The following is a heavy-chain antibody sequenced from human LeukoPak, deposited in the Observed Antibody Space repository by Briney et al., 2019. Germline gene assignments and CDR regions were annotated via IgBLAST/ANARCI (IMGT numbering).Heavy chain of an antibody. CDR2: ISPNSVDK. V-gene: IGHV3-21*01. CDR1: GFTFGTYS. D-gene: IGHD6-19*01. Sequence: PGGSLRLSCAASGFTFGTYSMNWVCQTPGKGLEWVSSISPNSVDKYHADSVKGRFTISRDNAKNSLYLQMNSLRAEDTALYYCAREGQWQDFDYWGQGTLVTVSS. CDR3: AREGQWQDFDY. J-gene: IGHJ4*02.